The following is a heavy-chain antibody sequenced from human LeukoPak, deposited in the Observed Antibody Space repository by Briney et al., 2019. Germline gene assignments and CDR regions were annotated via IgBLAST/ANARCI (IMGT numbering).Heavy chain of an antibody. CDR3: ARDTLWSGYYEYYFDY. V-gene: IGHV1-46*01. J-gene: IGHJ4*02. CDR2: INPSGGST. CDR1: GYTFTSYY. Sequence: ASVKVSCKASGYTFTSYYMHWMRQAPGQGLEWMGIINPSGGSTSYAQKSQGRVTMTRDTSTSTVYMELSSLRSEDTAVYYCARDTLWSGYYEYYFDYWGQGTLVTVSS. D-gene: IGHD3-3*01.